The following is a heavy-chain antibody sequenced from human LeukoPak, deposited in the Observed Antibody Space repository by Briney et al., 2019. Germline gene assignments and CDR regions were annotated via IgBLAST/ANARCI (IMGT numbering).Heavy chain of an antibody. CDR3: ARAPDDTAMVRYYFDY. V-gene: IGHV3-64*01. CDR2: ISSNGGST. CDR1: GFTFSSYA. D-gene: IGHD5-18*01. Sequence: GGSLRLSCAASGFTFSSYAMHWVRQAPGKGLEYVSAISSNGGSTYYANSVKGRFTISRDNSKNTLYLQMGSLRAEDMAVYYCARAPDDTAMVRYYFDYWGQGTLVTVSS. J-gene: IGHJ4*02.